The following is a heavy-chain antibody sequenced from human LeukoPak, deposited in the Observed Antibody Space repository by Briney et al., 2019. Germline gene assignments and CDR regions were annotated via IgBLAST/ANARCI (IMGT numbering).Heavy chain of an antibody. CDR3: ARRKDIVVLPASWDY. J-gene: IGHJ4*02. V-gene: IGHV4-61*02. CDR1: GGSISSGSYY. Sequence: SQTLSLTCTVSGGSISSGSYYWSWIRQPAGKGLEWIGRIYTSGSTNYNPSLKSRVTISVDTSKNQFSLKLSSVTAADTAVYYCARRKDIVVLPASWDYWGQGTLVTVPS. CDR2: IYTSGST. D-gene: IGHD2-2*01.